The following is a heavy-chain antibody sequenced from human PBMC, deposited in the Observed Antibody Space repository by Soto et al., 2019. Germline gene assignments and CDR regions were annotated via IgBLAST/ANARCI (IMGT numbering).Heavy chain of an antibody. CDR2: ISYDGSNK. D-gene: IGHD5-12*01. CDR3: AKGGPLASWLQFDY. V-gene: IGHV3-30*18. CDR1: GFTFSSYG. J-gene: IGHJ4*02. Sequence: PGGSLRLSCAASGFTFSSYGMHWVRQAPGKGLEWVAVISYDGSNKYYADSVKGRFTISRDNSKNTLYLQMNSLRAEDTAVYYCAKGGPLASWLQFDYWGQGT.